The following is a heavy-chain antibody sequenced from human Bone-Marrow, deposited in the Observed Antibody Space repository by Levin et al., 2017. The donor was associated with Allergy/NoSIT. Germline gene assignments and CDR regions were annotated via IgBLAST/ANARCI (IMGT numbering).Heavy chain of an antibody. Sequence: SVKVSCKASGGTFSSYAISWVRQAPGQGLEWMGGIIPIFGTANYAQKFQGRVTITADESTSTAYMELSSLRSEDTAVYYCARGLAIFGVVIVHFDYWGQGTLVTVSS. V-gene: IGHV1-69*13. CDR1: GGTFSSYA. CDR3: ARGLAIFGVVIVHFDY. D-gene: IGHD3-3*01. CDR2: IIPIFGTA. J-gene: IGHJ4*02.